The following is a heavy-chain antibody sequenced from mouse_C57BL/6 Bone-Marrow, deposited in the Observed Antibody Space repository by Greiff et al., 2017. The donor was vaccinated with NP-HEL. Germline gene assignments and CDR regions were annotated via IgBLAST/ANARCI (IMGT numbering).Heavy chain of an antibody. CDR2: INPTDGYT. CDR1: GYTFTSYS. V-gene: IGHV1-4*01. CDR3: ARLGRGYYARDY. J-gene: IGHJ4*01. Sequence: QVQLQQPGAELARPGASVKMSCKASGYTFTSYSMHWVKQRPGQGLEWIGYINPTDGYTKYNQKFKDKATLTADKSSSTAYMQLSSLTSEDSAVFYCARLGRGYYARDYCGQGTAATVSS.